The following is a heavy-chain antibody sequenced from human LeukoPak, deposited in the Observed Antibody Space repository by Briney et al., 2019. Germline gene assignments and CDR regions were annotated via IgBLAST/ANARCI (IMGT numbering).Heavy chain of an antibody. CDR1: GFAFSSYS. CDR3: ARGGGPHAFDI. J-gene: IGHJ3*02. CDR2: ISSSSSTI. Sequence: GGSLRLSCAASGFAFSSYSMNWVRQAPGKGLEWVSYISSSSSTIYYADSVKGRFTISRDNAKNSLYLQMNSLRAEDTAVYYCARGGGPHAFDIWGQGTMVTVSS. V-gene: IGHV3-48*04. D-gene: IGHD3-16*01.